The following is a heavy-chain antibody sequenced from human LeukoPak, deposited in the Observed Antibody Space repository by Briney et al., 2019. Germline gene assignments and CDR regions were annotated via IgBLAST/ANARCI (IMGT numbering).Heavy chain of an antibody. CDR1: GGTFSSYA. V-gene: IGHV1-69*04. CDR3: ARQTFHDSSRKNWFDP. D-gene: IGHD3-22*01. J-gene: IGHJ5*02. CDR2: IIPILGIA. Sequence: SVKVSCKASGGTFSSYAISWVRQAPGQGLEWMGRIIPILGIANYAQKFQGRVTITADKSTSTAYMELSSVTAADTAVYYCARQTFHDSSRKNWFDPWGQGTLVTVSS.